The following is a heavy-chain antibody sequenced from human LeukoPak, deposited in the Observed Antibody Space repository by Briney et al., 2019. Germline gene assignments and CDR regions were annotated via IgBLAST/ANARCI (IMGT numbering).Heavy chain of an antibody. CDR2: IYHSGYT. D-gene: IGHD3-10*01. Sequence: PSETLSLTCTVSGYSISNAYYWGWIRQPPGKGLEWIGSIYHSGYTYYNPSLKSRVTISVDTSKNQFSLNLSSVTAADTAVYYCIRRGGRGSHYYFDYWGQGTLVTVSS. J-gene: IGHJ4*02. CDR3: IRRGGRGSHYYFDY. V-gene: IGHV4-38-2*02. CDR1: GYSISNAYY.